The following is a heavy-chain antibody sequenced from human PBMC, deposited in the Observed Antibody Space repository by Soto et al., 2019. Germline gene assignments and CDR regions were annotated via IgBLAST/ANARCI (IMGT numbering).Heavy chain of an antibody. CDR3: ASAPFRAEAGYSSSWYADYYYYGMDV. J-gene: IGHJ6*02. CDR1: GSSLTSGYH. V-gene: IGHV4-38-2*01. D-gene: IGHD6-13*01. Sequence: SENVSLTCGGYGSSLTSGYHWGWIRQPPGKGLEWIGTIYHIGTTYYNPSLMSRVTMSVDTSKNQFSLKVTSVTAADTAVYYCASAPFRAEAGYSSSWYADYYYYGMDVWGQGTRVTVAS. CDR2: IYHIGTT.